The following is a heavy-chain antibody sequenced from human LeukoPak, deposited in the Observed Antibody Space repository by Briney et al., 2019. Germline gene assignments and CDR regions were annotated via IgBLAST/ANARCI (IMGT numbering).Heavy chain of an antibody. CDR2: LYYTGSA. CDR3: ARLWSGYNFDY. CDR1: GYSISSGFY. D-gene: IGHD5-24*01. V-gene: IGHV4-38-2*01. Sequence: SETLSLTCGVSGYSISSGFYWGWIRQPPGKGLQWIGSLYYTGSAEYNPSLKSRLTMSMDKSKNQFSLKLNSVTAADTAVYFCARLWSGYNFDYWGQGTLVTVSS. J-gene: IGHJ4*02.